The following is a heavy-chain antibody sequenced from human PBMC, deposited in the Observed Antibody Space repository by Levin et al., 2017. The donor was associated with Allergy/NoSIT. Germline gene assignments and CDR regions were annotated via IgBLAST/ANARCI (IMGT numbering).Heavy chain of an antibody. CDR1: GGSISSGGYY. V-gene: IGHV4-31*03. CDR3: ARDSFNYYGSGSLSGVFDI. J-gene: IGHJ3*02. CDR2: IYYSGST. Sequence: NPSETLSLTCTVSGGSISSGGYYWTWIRQHPGKGLEWIGYIYYSGSTYYNPSLKSRVTISVDTSKNLFSLKLSSVTAADTAVYYCARDSFNYYGSGSLSGVFDIWGQGTMVTVSS. D-gene: IGHD3-10*01.